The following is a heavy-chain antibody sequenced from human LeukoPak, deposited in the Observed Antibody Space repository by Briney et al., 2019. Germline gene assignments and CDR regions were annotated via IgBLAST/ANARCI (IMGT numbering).Heavy chain of an antibody. J-gene: IGHJ3*02. CDR3: ARDRGVPDAFDI. D-gene: IGHD3-10*01. CDR1: GYTFTAYY. Sequence: ASVKVSCKASGYTFTAYYIHWLRQAPGQGLEWMGWINPNSGGTDYAQKFQGRVTITRDMSISTAYMELSSLRSDDTAVYYCARDRGVPDAFDIWGQETMVTVSS. V-gene: IGHV1-2*02. CDR2: INPNSGGT.